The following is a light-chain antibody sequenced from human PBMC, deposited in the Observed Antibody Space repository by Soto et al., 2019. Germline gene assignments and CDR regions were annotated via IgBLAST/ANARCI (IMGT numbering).Light chain of an antibody. CDR1: QSVSSSY. V-gene: IGKV3-20*01. Sequence: EIVLTQSPGTLSLSPGERATLSCRASQSVSSSYLAWYQQKPGQAPRLPIYGASSRATDIPDRFSGSGSGTDFTLTISRLEPEDSAVYYCQQYGSSPYTFGQGTKLESK. CDR3: QQYGSSPYT. J-gene: IGKJ2*01. CDR2: GAS.